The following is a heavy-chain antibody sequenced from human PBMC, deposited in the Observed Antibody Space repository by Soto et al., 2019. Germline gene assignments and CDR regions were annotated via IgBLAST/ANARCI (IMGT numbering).Heavy chain of an antibody. D-gene: IGHD6-13*01. J-gene: IGHJ4*02. CDR3: ARDRGVAAVTITSPDY. V-gene: IGHV1-2*02. Sequence: ASVHVPCQASGYTLTGYYIHRVRQAPGQGPEWMGWIDQSSDGTNFAQKFQGRVTMTSDTSISTAYMALSRVRSDAADVYYCARDRGVAAVTITSPDYWGQGTLVTVSS. CDR2: IDQSSDGT. CDR1: GYTLTGYY.